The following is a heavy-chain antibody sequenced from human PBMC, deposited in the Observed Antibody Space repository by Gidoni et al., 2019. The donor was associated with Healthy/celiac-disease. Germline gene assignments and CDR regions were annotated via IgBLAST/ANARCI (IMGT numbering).Heavy chain of an antibody. CDR2: INHSGNT. V-gene: IGHV4-34*01. J-gene: IGHJ6*02. Sequence: QVQLQQWGAGLLKTSETLSLTCAVYGGSFSVYYCSWIRQPPGKGLEWIGEINHSGNTNYNPSLTSRVTISVDTSKNQFSLKLSSVTAADTAVYYCATRPYGDYGYYYYGMDVWGQGTTVTVSS. CDR3: ATRPYGDYGYYYYGMDV. D-gene: IGHD4-17*01. CDR1: GGSFSVYY.